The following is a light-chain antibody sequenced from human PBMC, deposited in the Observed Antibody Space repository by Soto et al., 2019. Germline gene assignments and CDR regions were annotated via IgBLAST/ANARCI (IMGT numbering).Light chain of an antibody. V-gene: IGKV1-27*01. J-gene: IGKJ3*01. CDR3: QKYNGAPWT. CDR2: AAS. Sequence: DIQMTQSPSSLSASVGDRVTITCRASQGINNYLAWYQQKPGKVPKVLIYAASTLQSGVPSRFSGSGSGTDFTLPISSLQPEDVASYYCQKYNGAPWTFGPGTKVDIK. CDR1: QGINNY.